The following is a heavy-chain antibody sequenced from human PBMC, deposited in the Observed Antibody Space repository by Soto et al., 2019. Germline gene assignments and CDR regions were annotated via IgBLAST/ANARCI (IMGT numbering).Heavy chain of an antibody. V-gene: IGHV1-18*01. CDR1: GYTFTSYG. Sequence: QVQLVQSGAEVKKPGASVKVSCKASGYTFTSYGISWVREAPGQGLEWMGWISAYNGNTNYAQKLQGRVSMTTDTSTSTAYMELRSLRSDDTAVYHCARDASPNYYYYYSMDVWGKGTTVTVSS. CDR2: ISAYNGNT. CDR3: ARDASPNYYYYYSMDV. J-gene: IGHJ6*03.